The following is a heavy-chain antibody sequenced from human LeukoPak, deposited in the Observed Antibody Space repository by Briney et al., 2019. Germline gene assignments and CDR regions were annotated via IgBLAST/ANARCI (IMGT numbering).Heavy chain of an antibody. CDR3: AKAADIVVVPAMLYGGYYMDV. CDR1: GFTFRSYA. J-gene: IGHJ6*03. D-gene: IGHD2-2*01. CDR2: ISGSGGDT. Sequence: PGGSLRLSCAASGFTFRSYAIYWVRQAPGKGLEWVSGISGSGGDTYFADSVKGRFTISRDHSKNTVFLQMDSLRVEDTAVYYCAKAADIVVVPAMLYGGYYMDVWGKGTTVTVSS. V-gene: IGHV3-23*01.